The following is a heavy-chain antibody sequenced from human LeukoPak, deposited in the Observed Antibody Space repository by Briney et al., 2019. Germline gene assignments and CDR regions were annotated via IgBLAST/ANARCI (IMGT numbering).Heavy chain of an antibody. Sequence: PSETLSLTCTVSGGSVSSSSYYWGWIRQPPGKGLEWIGSIYYSGSTYYNPSLKSRVTISVDTSKSQFSLKLTSVTAADTAVYFCARDRALGGWLLTFDYWGRGTLVTVSS. CDR3: ARDRALGGWLLTFDY. CDR1: GGSVSSSSYY. CDR2: IYYSGST. V-gene: IGHV4-39*07. D-gene: IGHD5-24*01. J-gene: IGHJ4*02.